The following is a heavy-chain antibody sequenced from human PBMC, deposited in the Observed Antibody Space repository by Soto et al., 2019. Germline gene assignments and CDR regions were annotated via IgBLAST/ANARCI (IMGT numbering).Heavy chain of an antibody. J-gene: IGHJ4*02. CDR3: ARAQTGIRFLEWLPDY. D-gene: IGHD3-3*01. V-gene: IGHV3-21*01. CDR1: GFTFSTYS. CDR2: ISSSRYI. Sequence: EVQLVESGGGLVKPGGSLRLSCAASGFTFSTYSMNWVRQAPGKGLEWVSSISSSRYIYYADSVKGRFTISRDNAKNSLYLQMNSLRADDTAVYYCARAQTGIRFLEWLPDYWGQGTLVTVSS.